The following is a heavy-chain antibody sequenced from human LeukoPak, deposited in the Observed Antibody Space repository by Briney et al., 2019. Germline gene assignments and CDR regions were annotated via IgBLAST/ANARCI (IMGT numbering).Heavy chain of an antibody. CDR1: GGSISRYY. J-gene: IGHJ4*02. CDR2: IYNSGTT. V-gene: IGHV4-59*08. D-gene: IGHD2-21*01. CDR3: VRLVVDSRGIKEVAVEN. Sequence: SETLSLTCSVSGGSISRYYCSWIRQPPGGGLEWIGYIYNSGTTNYNPSLKSRVTMSMGTSKNQFSLKLRSVTAADTAVYYCVRLVVDSRGIKEVAVENWGQGTLVTVSS.